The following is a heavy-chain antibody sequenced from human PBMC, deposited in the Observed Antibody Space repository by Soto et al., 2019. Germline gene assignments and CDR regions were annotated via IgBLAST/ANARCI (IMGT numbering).Heavy chain of an antibody. CDR1: GFTFGNYA. V-gene: IGHV3-23*01. Sequence: GGSLRLSCAASGFTFGNYAMIWVRQAPGKGLEWVSVIGGRGEYTDYAGSVRGRFTISRDNSKNTLYPQMNSLGVDDTAVYYCAKDPDYGDTSGYPSPPPWGRGTLVTVSS. CDR2: IGGRGEYT. J-gene: IGHJ5*02. CDR3: AKDPDYGDTSGYPSPPP. D-gene: IGHD3-22*01.